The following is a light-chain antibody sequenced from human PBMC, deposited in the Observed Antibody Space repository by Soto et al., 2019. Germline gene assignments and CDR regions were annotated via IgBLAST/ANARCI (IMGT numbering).Light chain of an antibody. V-gene: IGLV1-47*01. J-gene: IGLJ2*01. CDR1: SSNIGSNY. CDR2: RNN. Sequence: QSVLTQPPSASGTPGQRVTISCSGSSSNIGSNYVYWYQQLPGTAPKLLIYRNNQRPSGVPDRFSGSKSGTSASQAISGLRSEDEADYYCAAWDDSLSGVLFGGGTTLTVL. CDR3: AAWDDSLSGVL.